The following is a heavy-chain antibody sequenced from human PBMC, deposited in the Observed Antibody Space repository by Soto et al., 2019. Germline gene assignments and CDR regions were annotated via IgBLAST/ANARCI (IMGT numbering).Heavy chain of an antibody. CDR1: GFTFSSYG. V-gene: IGHV3-33*01. CDR2: IWYDGSNK. J-gene: IGHJ4*02. D-gene: IGHD6-19*01. Sequence: QVQLVESGGGVVQPGRSLRLSCAASGFTFSSYGMHWVRQAPGKGLEWVAVIWYDGSNKYYADSVKGRFTISRDNSKNTLYLQMNSLRAEDTAVYYGARDRTEQWLVLGYWGQGTLVTVSS. CDR3: ARDRTEQWLVLGY.